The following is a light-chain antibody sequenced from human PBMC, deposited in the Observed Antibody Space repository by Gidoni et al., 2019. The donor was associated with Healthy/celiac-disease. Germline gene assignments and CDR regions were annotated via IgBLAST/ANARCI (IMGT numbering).Light chain of an antibody. CDR3: QQYNNWPPLT. Sequence: EIVMTQSPATLSVSPGERATLSCRASQSVSSNLAWYQQKPGPHPTLLINVGSTRSPSSPARFCGSGSGTAFTLPISSMQSEEFAVYYCQQYNNWPPLTFGGGTKVEIK. J-gene: IGKJ4*01. CDR1: QSVSSN. CDR2: VGS. V-gene: IGKV3-15*01.